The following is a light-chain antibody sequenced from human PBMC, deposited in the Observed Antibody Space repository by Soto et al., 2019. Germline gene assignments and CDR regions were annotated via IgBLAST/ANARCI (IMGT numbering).Light chain of an antibody. Sequence: EGVTTQSPATLSVSPGERATLSCRASQNVDGDLAWYQQKPCQAPRLLIYRTSTRANGTPVRFIGSGSGTEFTLTISSLQSEDVAVYYGKEYNGRSSCGQGTKVEIK. CDR2: RTS. CDR1: QNVDGD. J-gene: IGKJ1*01. CDR3: KEYNGRSS. V-gene: IGKV3-15*01.